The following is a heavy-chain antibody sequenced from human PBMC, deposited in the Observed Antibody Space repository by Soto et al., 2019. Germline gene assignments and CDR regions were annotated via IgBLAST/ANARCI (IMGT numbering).Heavy chain of an antibody. D-gene: IGHD4-17*01. CDR1: GFSFNTYA. V-gene: IGHV3-23*01. CDR2: LSGNADST. CDR3: ARGLDYGGPLGYYGMDV. J-gene: IGHJ6*02. Sequence: PGGSLRLSCAGSGFSFNTYALNWVRQAPGKGLEWVSALSGNADSTYYADSVKGRFIISRDNSKNTLYLQMNSLRAEDTAVYYCARGLDYGGPLGYYGMDVWGQGTTVTAP.